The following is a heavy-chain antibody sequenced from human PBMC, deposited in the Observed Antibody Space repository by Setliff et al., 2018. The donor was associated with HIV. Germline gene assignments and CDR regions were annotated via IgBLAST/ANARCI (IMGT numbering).Heavy chain of an antibody. Sequence: PSETLSLTCTVSGGSISDYFWNWIRQPPGKGLEWIGYIYDSGNTNYNPSLESRVSISVDTSKNQFSLRLKSVTAADAAIYYCARGAGAFGAKLDSWGQGSLVTVSS. CDR2: IYDSGNT. CDR1: GGSISDYF. V-gene: IGHV4-59*01. J-gene: IGHJ4*02. D-gene: IGHD3-10*01. CDR3: ARGAGAFGAKLDS.